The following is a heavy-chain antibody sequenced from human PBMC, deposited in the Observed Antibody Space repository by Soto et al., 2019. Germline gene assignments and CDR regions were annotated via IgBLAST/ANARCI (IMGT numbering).Heavy chain of an antibody. D-gene: IGHD3-3*01. CDR1: GGTFSSYA. V-gene: IGHV1-69*01. CDR2: IIPIFGTA. Sequence: QVQLVQSGAEVKKPGSSVKVSCKASGGTFSSYAISWVRQAPGQGLEWMGGIIPIFGTANYAQKFQGRVTITADESTSTAYMELSSLRSEDTAVYYCARVKVRIFGVVINGYYYYGMDVWGQGTTVTVSS. CDR3: ARVKVRIFGVVINGYYYYGMDV. J-gene: IGHJ6*02.